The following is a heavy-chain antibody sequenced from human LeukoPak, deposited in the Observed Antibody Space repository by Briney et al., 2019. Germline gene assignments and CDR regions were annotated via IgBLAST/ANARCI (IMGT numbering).Heavy chain of an antibody. J-gene: IGHJ4*02. D-gene: IGHD6-19*01. CDR3: ARANNAGWFDY. V-gene: IGHV3-21*06. Sequence: PGGSLRLSCAASGFTFRDCTMNWVRQAPGKGLEWVSAISKSGTYIKYADSVKGRFTISRDNAKNSLILQMSSLRVEDTAVYYCARANNAGWFDYWGQGTLVTVSS. CDR2: ISKSGTYI. CDR1: GFTFRDCT.